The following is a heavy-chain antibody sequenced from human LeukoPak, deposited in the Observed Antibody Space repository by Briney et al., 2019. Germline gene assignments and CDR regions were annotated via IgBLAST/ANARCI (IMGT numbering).Heavy chain of an antibody. Sequence: GGSLRLSCTASGFTFNNYWMNWVRQAPGKGLEWVANINQNGSEKYYVDSVKGRFTISRDNAKNSLYLQMNSLRAEDTAVYYCARDQGAGSDYWGRGTLVTVSS. CDR2: INQNGSEK. CDR1: GFTFNNYW. D-gene: IGHD6-19*01. CDR3: ARDQGAGSDY. J-gene: IGHJ4*02. V-gene: IGHV3-7*01.